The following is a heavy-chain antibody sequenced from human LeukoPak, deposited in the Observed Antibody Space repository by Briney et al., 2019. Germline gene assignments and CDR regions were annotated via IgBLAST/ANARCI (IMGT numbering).Heavy chain of an antibody. J-gene: IGHJ4*02. CDR2: IYHSGST. V-gene: IGHV4-38-2*01. CDR3: ARHNTMVRGVIPFDY. Sequence: PSETLSLTCAVSGYSISSGYYWGWIRQPPGKGLEWIGSIYHSGSTYYNPSLKSRVTISVDTFKNQFSLKLSSVTAADTAVYYCARHNTMVRGVIPFDYWGQGTLVTVSS. D-gene: IGHD3-10*01. CDR1: GYSISSGYY.